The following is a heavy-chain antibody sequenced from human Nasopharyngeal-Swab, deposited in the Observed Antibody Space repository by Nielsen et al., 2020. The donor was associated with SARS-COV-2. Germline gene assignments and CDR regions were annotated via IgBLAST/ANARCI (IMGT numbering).Heavy chain of an antibody. CDR3: ARASRGWS. J-gene: IGHJ5*02. Sequence: GESLKISCAPSGFTFDNYEMNWVRQAPGKGLEWVSYISTSGATIHYADSVRGRFTISRDNAKKSLYLQMNSLRAEDTAVYYCARASRGWSWGQGTLVTVSS. CDR1: GFTFDNYE. D-gene: IGHD6-19*01. V-gene: IGHV3-48*03. CDR2: ISTSGATI.